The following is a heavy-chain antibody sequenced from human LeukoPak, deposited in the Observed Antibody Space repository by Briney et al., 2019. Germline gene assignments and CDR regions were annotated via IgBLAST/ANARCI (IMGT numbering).Heavy chain of an antibody. Sequence: SETLSLTCAVYGGSFSGYYWSWIRQPPGKGLEWIGEINHSGSTNCNPSLKSRVTISVDTSKNQFSLKLSSVTAADTAVYYCARGHYSNYFDYWGQGTLVTVSS. D-gene: IGHD2-15*01. V-gene: IGHV4-34*01. J-gene: IGHJ4*02. CDR2: INHSGST. CDR3: ARGHYSNYFDY. CDR1: GGSFSGYY.